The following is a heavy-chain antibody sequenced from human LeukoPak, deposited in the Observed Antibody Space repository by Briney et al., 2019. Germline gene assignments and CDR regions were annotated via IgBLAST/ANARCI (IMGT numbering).Heavy chain of an antibody. CDR3: ARLAIPLLWFGEFRGFDP. CDR1: GGSISSYY. D-gene: IGHD3-10*01. Sequence: PSETLSLTCTVSGGSISSYYWSWIRQPPGKGLKWIGYIYYSGSTNYNPSLKSRVTISVDTSKNQFSLKLSSVTAADTAVYYCARLAIPLLWFGEFRGFDPWGQGTLVTASS. J-gene: IGHJ5*02. V-gene: IGHV4-59*08. CDR2: IYYSGST.